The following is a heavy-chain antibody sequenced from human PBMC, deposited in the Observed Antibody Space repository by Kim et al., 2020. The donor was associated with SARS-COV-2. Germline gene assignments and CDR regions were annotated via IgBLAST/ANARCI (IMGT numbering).Heavy chain of an antibody. Sequence: NGDTNYAQEFPGRVTMTTDTSTSTAYMELRSLRSDDTAVYYCATGGQDDYWGQGTLVTVSS. CDR2: NGDT. V-gene: IGHV1-18*01. J-gene: IGHJ4*02. CDR3: ATGGQDDY.